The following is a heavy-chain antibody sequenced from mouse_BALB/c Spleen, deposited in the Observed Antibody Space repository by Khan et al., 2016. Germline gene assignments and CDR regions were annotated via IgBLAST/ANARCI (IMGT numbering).Heavy chain of an antibody. D-gene: IGHD2-4*01. CDR2: IYPSDIYT. CDR1: GYTFTSYW. CDR3: TRVESTMIRGFAY. J-gene: IGHJ3*01. Sequence: QVQLQQSGAELVRPGASVKLSCKASGYTFTSYWINWMKQRPGQGLEGIGNIYPSDIYTNYNQKFKDKATLTVDKSSSKAYRQLSSPTSEASAIYYCTRVESTMIRGFAYWGQGTLVTVSA. V-gene: IGHV1-69*02.